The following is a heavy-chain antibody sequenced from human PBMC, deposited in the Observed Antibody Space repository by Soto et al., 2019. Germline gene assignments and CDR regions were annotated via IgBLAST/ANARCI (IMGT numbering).Heavy chain of an antibody. D-gene: IGHD5-18*01. CDR1: GGTFSSYA. J-gene: IGHJ4*02. CDR3: ARDLKKDTAIVNFGWFDY. V-gene: IGHV1-69*01. CDR2: IIPIFGTA. Sequence: QVQLVQSGAEVKKPGSSVKVSCNASGGTFSSYAISWVRQAPGQGLEWMGGIIPIFGTANYAQKFQGRVTITADESTSTAYMELSSLRSEDTAVYYCARDLKKDTAIVNFGWFDYWGQGTLVTVSS.